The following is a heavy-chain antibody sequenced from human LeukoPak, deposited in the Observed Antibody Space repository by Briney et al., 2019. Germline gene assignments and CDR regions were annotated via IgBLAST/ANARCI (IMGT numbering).Heavy chain of an antibody. J-gene: IGHJ4*02. D-gene: IGHD6-19*01. Sequence: PSETLSLTCTVSGGSISSYYWSWIRQPPGKGLEWIGYIYYSGSTNYNPSLKSRVTISVDTSKNQFSLKLSSVTAADTAVYYCVREYSSGWYYFDYRGQGTLVTVSS. CDR3: VREYSSGWYYFDY. V-gene: IGHV4-59*01. CDR1: GGSISSYY. CDR2: IYYSGST.